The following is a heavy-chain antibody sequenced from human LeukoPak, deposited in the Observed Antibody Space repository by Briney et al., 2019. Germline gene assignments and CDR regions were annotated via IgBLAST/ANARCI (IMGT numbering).Heavy chain of an antibody. CDR1: GGSTSSSSYY. V-gene: IGHV4-39*01. CDR2: IYYSGST. J-gene: IGHJ4*02. Sequence: SETLSLTCTVSGGSTSSSSYYWGWIRQPPGKGLEWIGSIYYSGSTYYNPSLKSRVTISVDTSKNQFSLKLSSVTAADTAVYYCARQMGDHGLFYFDYWGQGTLVTVSS. CDR3: ARQMGDHGLFYFDY. D-gene: IGHD1-26*01.